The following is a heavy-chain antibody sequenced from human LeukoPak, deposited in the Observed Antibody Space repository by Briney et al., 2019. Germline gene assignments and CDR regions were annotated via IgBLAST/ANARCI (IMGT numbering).Heavy chain of an antibody. J-gene: IGHJ6*03. CDR3: ARHAVTTDYYYYMDV. CDR1: GGTFSSYA. D-gene: IGHD4-11*01. Sequence: GASVKVACKASGGTFSSYAISWVRQAPGQGLEWMGGIIPIFGTANYAQKFQGRVTITTDESTSTAYMELSSLRSEDTAVYYCARHAVTTDYYYYMDVWGKGTTVTVSS. CDR2: IIPIFGTA. V-gene: IGHV1-69*05.